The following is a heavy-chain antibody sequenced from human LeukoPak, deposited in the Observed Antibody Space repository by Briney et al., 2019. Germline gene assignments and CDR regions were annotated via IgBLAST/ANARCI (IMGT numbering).Heavy chain of an antibody. CDR2: ISGSGGGT. D-gene: IGHD3-22*01. V-gene: IGHV3-23*01. Sequence: GGSLRLSCAASGFTFSSYAMSWVRQAPGKGLEWVSTISGSGGGTFYADSVKGRFTISSDNSKNTLYVQMNSLRVEDTAVYYCATARLTMMGDWGQGTLVTVSS. J-gene: IGHJ4*02. CDR3: ATARLTMMGD. CDR1: GFTFSSYA.